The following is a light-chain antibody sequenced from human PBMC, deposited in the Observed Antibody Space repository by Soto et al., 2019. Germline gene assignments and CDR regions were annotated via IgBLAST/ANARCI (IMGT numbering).Light chain of an antibody. Sequence: EIVLTQSPGTLSLSLGERATLSCRASQSISSTSLAWYQQKPGQAPRLLIYDASNRATGIPARFSGSGSGTDFTLTISSLEPEDFAVYYCQQRSTFGQGTRLEIK. J-gene: IGKJ5*01. CDR1: QSISSTS. V-gene: IGKV3D-20*02. CDR2: DAS. CDR3: QQRST.